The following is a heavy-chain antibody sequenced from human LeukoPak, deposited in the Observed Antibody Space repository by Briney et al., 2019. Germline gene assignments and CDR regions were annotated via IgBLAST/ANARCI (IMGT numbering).Heavy chain of an antibody. CDR2: VYSGGTT. CDR1: GFTVSSKH. D-gene: IGHD3-22*01. J-gene: IGHJ4*02. V-gene: IGHV3-53*05. CDR3: ARDPGGYYDSSGYYYVDYFDY. Sequence: PGGSLRLSCAASGFTVSSKHMTWVRQAPGKGLEWVSVVYSGGTTYYADSVKGRFTISKDNSKNTLYLQMNSLRAEDTAVYYCARDPGGYYDSSGYYYVDYFDYWGQGTLVTVSS.